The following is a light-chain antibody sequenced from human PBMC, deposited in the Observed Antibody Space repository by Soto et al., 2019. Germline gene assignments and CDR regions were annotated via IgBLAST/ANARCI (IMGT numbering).Light chain of an antibody. J-gene: IGLJ1*01. CDR1: NSNIGAGYD. CDR2: GNS. Sequence: QSALTQPPSVSGAPGQRVTISCTGSNSNIGAGYDVHWYQQLPGTAPKLLIYGNSNRPSGVPDRFSGSKSGTSASLAITGLQAEDEADYYCQSYDSSLSVHYVFGTGTKV. CDR3: QSYDSSLSVHYV. V-gene: IGLV1-40*01.